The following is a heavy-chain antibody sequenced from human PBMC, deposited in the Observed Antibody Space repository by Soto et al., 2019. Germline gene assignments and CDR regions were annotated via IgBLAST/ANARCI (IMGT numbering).Heavy chain of an antibody. Sequence: QVRLVESGGGVVQPGRSLRLSCTASGFSFSRYAMYWFRQPPGKGRAWVAVISHDGINKHYADSVKGRVTVSRDNSNHSLDLQLNSLRGEDTAMYYCARDMYSSDYFVKWFEPWGQGTLVTVSS. CDR3: ARDMYSSDYFVKWFEP. CDR1: GFSFSRYA. J-gene: IGHJ5*02. D-gene: IGHD6-19*01. V-gene: IGHV3-30-3*01. CDR2: ISHDGINK.